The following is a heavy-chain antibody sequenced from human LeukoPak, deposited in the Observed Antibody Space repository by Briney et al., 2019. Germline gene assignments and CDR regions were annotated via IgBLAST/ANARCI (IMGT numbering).Heavy chain of an antibody. CDR3: AKDRYTAMVADY. Sequence: GGSLRLSCAASGFTFSAYSMHWVRQAPGKGLEWVSAISGSGGSTYYADSVKGRFTISRDNSKNTLYLQMNSLRAEDTAVYYCAKDRYTAMVADYWGQGTLVTVSS. CDR2: ISGSGGST. J-gene: IGHJ4*02. D-gene: IGHD5-18*01. CDR1: GFTFSAYS. V-gene: IGHV3-23*01.